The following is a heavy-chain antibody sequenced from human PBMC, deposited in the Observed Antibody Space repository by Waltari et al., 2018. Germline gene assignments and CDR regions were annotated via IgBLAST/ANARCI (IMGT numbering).Heavy chain of an antibody. CDR3: ARGITIFGVVMNYYYYGMDV. D-gene: IGHD3-3*01. J-gene: IGHJ6*02. Sequence: EVQLVESGGGLVQPGGSLRLSCAASGFTFSSYEMNWVRQAPGKGLEWVSYISSSGSTIYYADAVKGRFTISRDNAKNSLYLQMNSLRAEDTAVYYCARGITIFGVVMNYYYYGMDVWGQGTTVTVSS. CDR1: GFTFSSYE. V-gene: IGHV3-48*03. CDR2: ISSSGSTI.